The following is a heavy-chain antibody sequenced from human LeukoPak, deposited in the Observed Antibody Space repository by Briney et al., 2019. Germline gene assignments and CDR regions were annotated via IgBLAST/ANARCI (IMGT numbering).Heavy chain of an antibody. J-gene: IGHJ5*02. CDR2: INHSGST. V-gene: IGHV4-34*01. Sequence: PSETLSLTCAVYGGSFSGYYWSWIRQPPGKGLEWIGEINHSGSTNYNPSLKSRVTISVDTSKNQFSLKMSCVTAAATAVYYCARGRIMITFGGVIVTNWFDPWGQGTLVTVSS. CDR3: ARGRIMITFGGVIVTNWFDP. D-gene: IGHD3-16*02. CDR1: GGSFSGYY.